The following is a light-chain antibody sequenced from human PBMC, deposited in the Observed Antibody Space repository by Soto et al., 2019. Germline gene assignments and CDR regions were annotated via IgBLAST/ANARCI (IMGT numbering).Light chain of an antibody. CDR2: RAS. Sequence: EIVMTQSPATLSVSPGERATLSCRASQSVSSKLAWYQQKPGQAPKLVIYRASTRATDIPARFSGSGSGTEFTLTISSLQSEDFAVYYCQQYNNRPPATFGQGTKVDIK. J-gene: IGKJ1*01. CDR1: QSVSSK. CDR3: QQYNNRPPAT. V-gene: IGKV3-15*01.